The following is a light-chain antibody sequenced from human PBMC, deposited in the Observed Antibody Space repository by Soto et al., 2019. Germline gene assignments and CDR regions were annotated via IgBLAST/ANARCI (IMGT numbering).Light chain of an antibody. CDR1: QSVSSSY. CDR3: QQYGSSIT. V-gene: IGKV3-20*01. Sequence: ESVLTQSPGTLSLSPGERATPSCRASQSVSSSYLAWYQQKPGQAPRLLIYGASSRATGIPDRFSGSGSGTDFTLTISRLEPEDFAVYYCQQYGSSITFGQGTRLEIK. J-gene: IGKJ5*01. CDR2: GAS.